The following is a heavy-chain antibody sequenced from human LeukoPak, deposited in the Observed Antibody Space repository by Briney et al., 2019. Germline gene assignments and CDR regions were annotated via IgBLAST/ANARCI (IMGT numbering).Heavy chain of an antibody. CDR2: ISYDGSNK. J-gene: IGHJ1*01. Sequence: PGRSLRLSCAASGFTFSSYAMHWVRQAPGKGLEWVAVISYDGSNKYYADSVKGRFTISRDNSKNTLYLQMNSLKTEDTAVYYCTTVTHFNLGGQGTLVTVSS. CDR1: GFTFSSYA. CDR3: TTVTHFNL. D-gene: IGHD3-3*02. V-gene: IGHV3-30-3*01.